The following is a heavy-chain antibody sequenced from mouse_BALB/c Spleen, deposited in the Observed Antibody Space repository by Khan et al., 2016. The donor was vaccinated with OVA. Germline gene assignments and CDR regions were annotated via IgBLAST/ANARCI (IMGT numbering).Heavy chain of an antibody. J-gene: IGHJ4*01. CDR3: DGSFITAASHDAMDY. D-gene: IGHD1-1*01. CDR2: ISTYYGDA. Sequence: QVQLQQSGAELVRPGVSVKISCKGSGYTFPDYTIHWVKQSHAKTLEWIGVISTYYGDANYNQRFKDKATMTVDKSSITAYMEVAKLTSNDSAIYYCDGSFITAASHDAMDYWGQGTSFTVSS. CDR1: GYTFPDYT. V-gene: IGHV1S137*01.